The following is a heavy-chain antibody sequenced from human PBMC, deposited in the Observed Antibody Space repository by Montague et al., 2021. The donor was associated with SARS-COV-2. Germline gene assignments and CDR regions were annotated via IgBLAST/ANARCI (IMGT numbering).Heavy chain of an antibody. CDR1: GGSISSSSCY. Sequence: SETLSLTCTVSGGSISSSSCYWGWIRQPPGKGLDWNGSIDYSGSTYYXPSLKSRVTISVDTSKNQFSLKLSSVTAAGTAVYYCARLGEYYDSRRGAFGIWGRGTRVTVSS. CDR2: IDYSGST. CDR3: ARLGEYYDSRRGAFGI. J-gene: IGHJ3*02. V-gene: IGHV4-39*01. D-gene: IGHD3-22*01.